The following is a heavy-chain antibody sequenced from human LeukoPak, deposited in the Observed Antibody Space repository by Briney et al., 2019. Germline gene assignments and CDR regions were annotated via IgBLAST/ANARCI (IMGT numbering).Heavy chain of an antibody. D-gene: IGHD6-19*01. V-gene: IGHV4-4*09. Sequence: SETLSLTCTVSGGSISSYYWSWIRQPPGKGLEWIGYIYTSGSTNYNPSLKSRVTISVDTSKNQFSLKLSSVTAADTAVYYCARGWGSGWSRLDNWFDPWGQGTLVTVSS. CDR2: IYTSGST. J-gene: IGHJ5*02. CDR1: GGSISSYY. CDR3: ARGWGSGWSRLDNWFDP.